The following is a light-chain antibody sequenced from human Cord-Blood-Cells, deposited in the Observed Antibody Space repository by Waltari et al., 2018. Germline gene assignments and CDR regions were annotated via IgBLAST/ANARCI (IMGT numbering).Light chain of an antibody. J-gene: IGKJ1*01. CDR3: MQALQTPWT. V-gene: IGKV2-28*01. Sequence: DIVMTQSPLSLPVTPGEPASFSCRPSQSLLPSNGYNYLDWYLQKPGQSPQLLIYSGSNRASGVPDRFSGSGSGTDFTLKISRVEAEDVGVYYCMQALQTPWTFGQGTKVEIK. CDR2: SGS. CDR1: QSLLPSNGYNY.